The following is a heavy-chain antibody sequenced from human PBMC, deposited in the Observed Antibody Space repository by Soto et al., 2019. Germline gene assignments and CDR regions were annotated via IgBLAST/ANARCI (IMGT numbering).Heavy chain of an antibody. CDR1: GFRFSDHY. CDR3: AGDPYYYGSAF. D-gene: IGHD3-10*01. Sequence: QVQLVESGGGLVEPGGSLRLSCAASGFRFSDHYMPWIRQAPGKGLEWVSKISSGGTTMYYADSVKGRFTVSRDNAQNSLYLQMNGLSAEDTAVYYCAGDPYYYGSAFWGQGTLVTVSS. CDR2: ISSGGTTM. V-gene: IGHV3-11*01. J-gene: IGHJ4*02.